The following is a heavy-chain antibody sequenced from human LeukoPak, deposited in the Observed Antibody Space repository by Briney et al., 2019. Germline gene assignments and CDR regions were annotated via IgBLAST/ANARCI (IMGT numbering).Heavy chain of an antibody. Sequence: PSETLSLTCAVYGGSFSGYYWSWIRQPPGKGLEWIGEINHSGSTNYNPSLKSRVTISVDTSKNQFSLKLSSVTAADTAVYYCAGGPHYYDSSGFVSDYWGQGTLVTVSS. CDR1: GGSFSGYY. D-gene: IGHD3-22*01. J-gene: IGHJ4*02. CDR3: AGGPHYYDSSGFVSDY. V-gene: IGHV4-34*01. CDR2: INHSGST.